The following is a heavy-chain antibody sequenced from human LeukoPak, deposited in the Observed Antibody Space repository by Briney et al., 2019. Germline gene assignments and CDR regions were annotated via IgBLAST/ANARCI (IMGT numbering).Heavy chain of an antibody. V-gene: IGHV1-8*03. CDR1: GYTFTSYD. D-gene: IGHD5-24*01. CDR3: ARDPPIEMATINHYFDY. J-gene: IGHJ4*02. Sequence: GASVKVSCKASGYTFTSYDINWVRQATGQGLEWMGWMNPNSGNTGYAQKFQGRVTITRNTSISTAYMELRSLRSDDTAVYYCARDPPIEMATINHYFDYWGQGALVTVFS. CDR2: MNPNSGNT.